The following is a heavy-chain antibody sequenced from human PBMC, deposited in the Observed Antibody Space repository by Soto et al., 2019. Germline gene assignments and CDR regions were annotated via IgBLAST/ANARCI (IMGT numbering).Heavy chain of an antibody. CDR1: GGTFSSYA. CDR3: ARRLPRVPIRHKIPAAGPGWFDP. V-gene: IGHV1-69*13. D-gene: IGHD6-13*01. CDR2: IIPIFGTA. J-gene: IGHJ5*02. Sequence: GASVKVSCKASGGTFSSYAISWVRQAPGQGLEWMGGIIPIFGTANYAQKFQGRVTITADESTSTAYMELSSLRSEDTAVYYCARRLPRVPIRHKIPAAGPGWFDPWGQGTLVTVSS.